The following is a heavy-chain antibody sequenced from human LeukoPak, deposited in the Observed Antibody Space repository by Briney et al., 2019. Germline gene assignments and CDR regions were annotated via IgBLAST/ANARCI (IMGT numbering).Heavy chain of an antibody. CDR1: GYSFTSYW. J-gene: IGHJ4*02. D-gene: IGHD5-18*01. V-gene: IGHV5-51*01. CDR2: IYPGDSDT. CDR3: ARRGRGAYSYGPFDY. Sequence: GESLKISCKGSGYSFTSYWIGWVRQMPGKGLEWMGIIYPGDSDTRYSPSFQGQVTISADKSISTAYLQWSSLKASDTAMYYCARRGRGAYSYGPFDYWGQGTLVTVSS.